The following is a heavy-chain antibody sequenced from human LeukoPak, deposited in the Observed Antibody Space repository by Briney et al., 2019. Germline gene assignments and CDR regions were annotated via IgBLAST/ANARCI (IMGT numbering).Heavy chain of an antibody. Sequence: ASVKVSCKASGYTFTSYGISWVRQAPGQGLEWMGWISAYNGNTNYAQKLQGRVTMTTDTSTSTAYTELRTLISDDTATYYCAIGQGVITWGGADVYDVWGQGTTVIVSS. CDR1: GYTFTSYG. V-gene: IGHV1-18*01. D-gene: IGHD3-16*01. CDR3: AIGQGVITWGGADVYDV. CDR2: ISAYNGNT. J-gene: IGHJ3*01.